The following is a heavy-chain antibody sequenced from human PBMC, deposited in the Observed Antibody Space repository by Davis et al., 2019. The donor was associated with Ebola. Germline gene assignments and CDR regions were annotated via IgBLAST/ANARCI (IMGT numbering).Heavy chain of an antibody. Sequence: GESLKISCIASGFTFDDYAMTWVRQAPGKGLEWVSGINWNGGSTGYADSVKGRFTISRDNAKNSLYLRMSSLRAEDTALYHCARSDWEYYFDYWGQGTLVTVSS. CDR1: GFTFDDYA. CDR2: INWNGGST. CDR3: ARSDWEYYFDY. V-gene: IGHV3-20*01. D-gene: IGHD1-26*01. J-gene: IGHJ4*02.